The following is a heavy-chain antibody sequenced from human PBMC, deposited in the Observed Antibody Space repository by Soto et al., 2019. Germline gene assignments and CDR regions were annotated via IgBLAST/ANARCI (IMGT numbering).Heavy chain of an antibody. V-gene: IGHV4-39*01. CDR1: GGSISSSSYY. J-gene: IGHJ5*02. CDR3: ARQFRLVPAATQFVP. D-gene: IGHD2-2*01. CDR2: IYYSGST. Sequence: QLQLQESGPGLVKPSETLSLTCTVSGGSISSSSYYWGWIRQPPGKGLEWIGSIYYSGSTYYNPSLKSRVTISVATSNNPFSLKLSAVTAADTAVYYCARQFRLVPAATQFVPWGQGTLVTVSS.